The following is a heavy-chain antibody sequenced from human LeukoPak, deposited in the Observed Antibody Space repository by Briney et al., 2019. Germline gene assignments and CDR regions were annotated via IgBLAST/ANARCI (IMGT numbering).Heavy chain of an antibody. Sequence: ASVKVSCKASGYTFTSYGISWVRQAPGQGLEWMGWVSAYNGNTNYAQKLQGRVTMTTDTSTSTAYMELSSLRSEDTAVYYCARPEDYGDSSDVFDYWGQGTLVTVSS. CDR2: VSAYNGNT. J-gene: IGHJ4*02. CDR3: ARPEDYGDSSDVFDY. CDR1: GYTFTSYG. V-gene: IGHV1-18*01. D-gene: IGHD4-17*01.